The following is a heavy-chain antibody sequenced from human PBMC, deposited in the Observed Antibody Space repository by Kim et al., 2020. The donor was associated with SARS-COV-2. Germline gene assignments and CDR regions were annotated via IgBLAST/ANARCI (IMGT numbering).Heavy chain of an antibody. CDR1: GDSVSSNSAA. D-gene: IGHD5-12*01. CDR3: ARVLLREETERLRFSWRHYFDY. CDR2: TYYRSKWYN. Sequence: SQTLSLTCAISGDSVSSNSAAWNWIRQSPSRGLEWLGRTYYRSKWYNDYAVSVKSRITINPDTSKNQFSLQLNSVTPGDTAVYYCARVLLREETERLRFSWRHYFDYWGEEALDTLSP. V-gene: IGHV6-1*01. J-gene: IGHJ4*02.